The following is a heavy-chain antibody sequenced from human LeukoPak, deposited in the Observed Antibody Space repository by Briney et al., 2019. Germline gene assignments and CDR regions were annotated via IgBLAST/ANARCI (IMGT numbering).Heavy chain of an antibody. Sequence: ASVKVSCKASGYTFTSYDINWVRQATGQGREWMGWMNPNSGNTGYAQKFQGRVTITRNTSISTAYMELSSLRSEFTAVYHCARGLGVPWGYYMDVWGKGTTVTVSS. CDR3: ARGLGVPWGYYMDV. CDR2: MNPNSGNT. J-gene: IGHJ6*03. V-gene: IGHV1-8*03. CDR1: GYTFTSYD. D-gene: IGHD3-10*01.